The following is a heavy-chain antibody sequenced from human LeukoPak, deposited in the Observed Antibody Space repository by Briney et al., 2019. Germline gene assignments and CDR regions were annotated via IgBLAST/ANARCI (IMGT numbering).Heavy chain of an antibody. D-gene: IGHD2-21*01. CDR3: ARSGHVVVVQYAFDI. J-gene: IGHJ3*02. CDR2: IYPGDSDT. V-gene: IGHV5-51*01. CDR1: GYNFTNYW. Sequence: GASLKISCQASGYNFTNYWIGWVRQMPGKGLEWMGIIYPGDSDTRYSPSFQGQVTISADKSISTAYLQWSSLKASDTAMYYCARSGHVVVVQYAFDIWGLRTKVSVSS.